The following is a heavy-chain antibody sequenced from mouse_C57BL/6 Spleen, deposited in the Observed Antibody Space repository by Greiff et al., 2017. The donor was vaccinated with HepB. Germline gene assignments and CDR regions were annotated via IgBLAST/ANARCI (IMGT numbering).Heavy chain of an antibody. V-gene: IGHV3-6*01. D-gene: IGHD2-3*01. Sequence: EVKLMESGPGLVKPSQSLSLTCSVTGYSITSGYYWNWIRQFPGNKLEWMGYISYDGSNNYNPSLKNRISITRDTSKNQFFLKLNSVTTEDTATYYCARDWIYDGYYVFAYWGQGTLVTVSA. J-gene: IGHJ3*01. CDR2: ISYDGSN. CDR1: GYSITSGYY. CDR3: ARDWIYDGYYVFAY.